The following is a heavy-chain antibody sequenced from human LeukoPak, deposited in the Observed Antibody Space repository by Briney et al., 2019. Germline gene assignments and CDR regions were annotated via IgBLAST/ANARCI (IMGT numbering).Heavy chain of an antibody. CDR1: GFTFSSYA. J-gene: IGHJ4*02. CDR3: ARQPYCGGDCYFYDN. V-gene: IGHV3-30*04. D-gene: IGHD2-21*02. CDR2: ISYDGSNK. Sequence: GRSLRLSCAASGFTFSSYAMHWVRQAPGKGLEWVAVISYDGSNKYYADSVKGRFTISRDNSKNTLYLQMNSLRAEDTAVYYCARQPYCGGDCYFYDNWGQGTLVTVSS.